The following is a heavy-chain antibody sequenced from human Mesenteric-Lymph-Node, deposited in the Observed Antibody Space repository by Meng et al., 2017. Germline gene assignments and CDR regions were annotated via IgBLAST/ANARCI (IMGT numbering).Heavy chain of an antibody. J-gene: IGHJ4*02. CDR3: ARGASPPYFDS. CDR2: ITTSTGKG. V-gene: IGHV7-4-1*02. Sequence: QVRLEQSGSELKKPGASVQVSCQASGYMFTAYALHWVRQAPGQGLEWMGRITTSTGKGTYAQAFTGRFVFSLDTSVSTAYLQISSLKAEDTAVYFCARGASPPYFDSWGQGTLVTVSS. CDR1: GYMFTAYA.